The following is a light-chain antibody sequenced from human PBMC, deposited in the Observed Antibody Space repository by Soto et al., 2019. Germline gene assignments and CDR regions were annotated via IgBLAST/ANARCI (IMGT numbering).Light chain of an antibody. CDR1: SSDVGGYNY. CDR2: DVS. Sequence: QSVLTQPASVSGSPGQLITISCTGTSSDVGGYNYVSWYQQHPGKAPKLMIYDVSNRPSGVSNRFSGSKSGNTASLTISGVQAEDEADYYCSSYTSSSTLVFGTGTKLTVL. CDR3: SSYTSSSTLV. J-gene: IGLJ1*01. V-gene: IGLV2-14*01.